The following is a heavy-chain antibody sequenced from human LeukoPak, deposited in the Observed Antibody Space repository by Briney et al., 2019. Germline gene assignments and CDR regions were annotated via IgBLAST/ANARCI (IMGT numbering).Heavy chain of an antibody. J-gene: IGHJ3*02. V-gene: IGHV3-23*01. D-gene: IGHD3-10*01. Sequence: GGSLRLSCAASGFTFSNYWMHWVRQAPGKGLEWVSAISGSGGSTYYADSVKGRFTISRDNSKNTLYLQMNSLRAEDTAVYYCAKSGWAPRDAFDIWGQGTMVTVSS. CDR3: AKSGWAPRDAFDI. CDR2: ISGSGGST. CDR1: GFTFSNYW.